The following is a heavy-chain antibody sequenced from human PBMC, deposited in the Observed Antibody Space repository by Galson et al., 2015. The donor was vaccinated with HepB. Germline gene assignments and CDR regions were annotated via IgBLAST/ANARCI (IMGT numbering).Heavy chain of an antibody. CDR2: ISGSGGIT. CDR3: AKDQATYYYDSSGYFSDAFDI. D-gene: IGHD3-22*01. Sequence: SLRLSCAASGFTFDNYAMSWFRQAPGKGLEWVSAISGSGGITYYADSVKGRFTISRDNSKNTLYLQMNSLRAEDTAVYYCAKDQATYYYDSSGYFSDAFDIWGQGTMVTVSS. J-gene: IGHJ3*02. CDR1: GFTFDNYA. V-gene: IGHV3-23*01.